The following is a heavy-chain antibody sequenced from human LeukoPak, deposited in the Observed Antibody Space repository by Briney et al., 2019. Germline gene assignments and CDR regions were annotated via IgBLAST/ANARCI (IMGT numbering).Heavy chain of an antibody. V-gene: IGHV1-46*01. Sequence: ASVKVSCKASGYTFTSYGISWVRQAPGQGLEWMGIINPSGGSTSYAQKFQGRVTMTRDMSTSTVYMELSSLRSEDTAVYYCARGAVSWFYYYYMDVWGKGTTVTVSS. J-gene: IGHJ6*03. CDR1: GYTFTSYG. D-gene: IGHD6-13*01. CDR3: ARGAVSWFYYYYMDV. CDR2: INPSGGST.